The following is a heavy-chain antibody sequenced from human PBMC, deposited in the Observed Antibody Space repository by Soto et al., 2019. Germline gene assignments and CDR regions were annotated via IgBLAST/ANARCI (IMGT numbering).Heavy chain of an antibody. J-gene: IGHJ6*02. D-gene: IGHD2-15*01. CDR1: GFTFSSYG. CDR2: ISYDGSNK. CDR3: ANGIWKDRGFYYYGMDV. V-gene: IGHV3-30*18. Sequence: GSLRLSCAASGFTFSSYGMHWVRQAPGKGLEWVAVISYDGSNKYYADSVKGRFTISRDNSKNTLYLQMNSLRAEDTAVYYCANGIWKDRGFYYYGMDVWGQGTTVTVSS.